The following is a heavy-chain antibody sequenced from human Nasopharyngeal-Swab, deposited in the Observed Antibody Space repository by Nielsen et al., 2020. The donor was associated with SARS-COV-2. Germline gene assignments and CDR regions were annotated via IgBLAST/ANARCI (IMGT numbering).Heavy chain of an antibody. J-gene: IGHJ5*02. CDR3: ARGRGSGSYYRGNWFDP. Sequence: SVKVSCKASGGTFSSYAISWVRQAPGQGLEWMGGIIPVSGMVTYAQKFQGRVTINADKSDADETTSTVYMELSSLRAEDTAVYYCARGRGSGSYYRGNWFDPWGQGTLVTVSS. D-gene: IGHD3-10*01. CDR1: GGTFSSYA. V-gene: IGHV1-69*10. CDR2: IIPVSGMV.